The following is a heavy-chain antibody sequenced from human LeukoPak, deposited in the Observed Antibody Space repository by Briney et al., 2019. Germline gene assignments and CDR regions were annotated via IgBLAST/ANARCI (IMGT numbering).Heavy chain of an antibody. J-gene: IGHJ4*02. V-gene: IGHV3-30*02. Sequence: GGSLRLSCAASGFTLSSYGMHWVRQAPGKGLEWVAFIRYDGSNKYYADSVKGRFTISRDNSKNTLYLQMNSLRAEDTAVYYCAKDGFKFERSSSWYPLFDYWGQGTLVTVSS. CDR1: GFTLSSYG. D-gene: IGHD6-13*01. CDR2: IRYDGSNK. CDR3: AKDGFKFERSSSWYPLFDY.